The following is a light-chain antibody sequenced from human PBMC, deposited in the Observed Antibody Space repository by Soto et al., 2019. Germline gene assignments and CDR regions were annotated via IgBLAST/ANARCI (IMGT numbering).Light chain of an antibody. CDR1: TGAVTSGHY. CDR3: LLSSPGSLYV. CDR2: DTS. Sequence: QAVVTQEPSLTVSPGGTVTLTCGSSTGAVTSGHYPYWFQQKPGQAPRTLIYDTSNKHSWTPARFSGSLLGGKAALTLSGAQPEDEAYYYCLLSSPGSLYVFRTGTKVTVL. J-gene: IGLJ1*01. V-gene: IGLV7-46*01.